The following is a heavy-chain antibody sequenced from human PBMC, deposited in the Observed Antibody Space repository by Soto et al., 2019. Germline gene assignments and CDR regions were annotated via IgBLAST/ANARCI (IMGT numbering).Heavy chain of an antibody. Sequence: QLQLQESGPGLVKPSETLSLSCSVSGGSITSSFYWGWIRQPPGKGLEWIGSIYGTGNTYYNPSLKGRVTISADTSKNQFFLNLISVTAADTAVYYCRSSSRYSTGVWGQGATVTVSS. CDR3: RSSSRYSTGV. D-gene: IGHD6-13*01. CDR1: GGSITSSFY. CDR2: IYGTGNT. V-gene: IGHV4-39*01. J-gene: IGHJ6*02.